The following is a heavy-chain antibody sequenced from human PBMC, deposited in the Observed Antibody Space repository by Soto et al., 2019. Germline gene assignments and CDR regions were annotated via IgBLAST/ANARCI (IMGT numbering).Heavy chain of an antibody. J-gene: IGHJ4*01. CDR1: GGSFSGYY. D-gene: IGHD5-18*01. V-gene: IGHV4-34*01. CDR3: ARALGYSYGHLPIDY. Sequence: QVKLQQWGAGLLKPSETLSLTCAVYGGSFSGYYWSWIRQPPGKGLEWIGEINHSGSTNYNPSLKNRVPLSVDTSKNQFSLQQSSVTAADAAVYYCARALGYSYGHLPIDYWGQGTLVTVSS. CDR2: INHSGST.